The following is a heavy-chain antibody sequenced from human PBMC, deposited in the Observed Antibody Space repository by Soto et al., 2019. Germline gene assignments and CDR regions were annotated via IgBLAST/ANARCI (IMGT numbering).Heavy chain of an antibody. D-gene: IGHD1-1*01. CDR1: GFASANYG. Sequence: GGSLRLSCEAAGFASANYGMHWVLQTPAKGLEWVAGISYNAKKKYYGDSVTGRFTISRDNPKNTLFLQLNNVKIEDTALYFCAKNSAPISLEREFFDERGQGXLVTVYS. V-gene: IGHV3-30*18. J-gene: IGHJ4*02. CDR3: AKNSAPISLEREFFDE. CDR2: ISYNAKKK.